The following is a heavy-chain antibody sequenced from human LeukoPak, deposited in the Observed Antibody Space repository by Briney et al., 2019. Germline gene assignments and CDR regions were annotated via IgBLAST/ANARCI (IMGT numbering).Heavy chain of an antibody. Sequence: GGSLRLSCVASGFTFSDSWIHWVRQAPGKGLVWVARLSPDGTDTTYADSVKGRFTVSRDNAKNTLYLQMNSLRDEDTAMYYCVRMFSGPLDYWGQGTLVTVSS. D-gene: IGHD3-10*02. J-gene: IGHJ4*02. CDR1: GFTFSDSW. V-gene: IGHV3-74*03. CDR3: VRMFSGPLDY. CDR2: LSPDGTDT.